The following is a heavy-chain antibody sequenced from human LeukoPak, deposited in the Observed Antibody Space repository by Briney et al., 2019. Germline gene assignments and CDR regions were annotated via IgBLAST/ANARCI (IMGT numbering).Heavy chain of an antibody. CDR2: IIPILGIA. D-gene: IGHD3-22*01. J-gene: IGHJ4*02. CDR1: GYTFTGYY. CDR3: ASQGSYYDSSGYPDY. Sequence: APVKVSCKASGYTFTGYYMHWVRQAPGQGLEWMGRIIPILGIANYAQKFQGRVTITADKSTSTAYMELSSLRSEDTAVYYCASQGSYYDSSGYPDYWGQGTLVTVSS. V-gene: IGHV1-69*02.